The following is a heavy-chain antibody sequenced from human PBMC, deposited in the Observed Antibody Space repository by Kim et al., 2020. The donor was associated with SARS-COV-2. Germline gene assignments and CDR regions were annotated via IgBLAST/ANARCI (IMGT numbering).Heavy chain of an antibody. D-gene: IGHD3-3*01. CDR1: GGSFSGYY. J-gene: IGHJ4*02. V-gene: IGHV4-34*01. Sequence: SETLSLTCAVYGGSFSGYYWSWIRQPPGKGLEWIGEINHSGSTNYNPSLKSRVTISVDTSKNQFSLKLSSVTAADTAVYYCARGRSITIFGVVIRGGLYYFDYWGQGTLVTVSS. CDR3: ARGRSITIFGVVIRGGLYYFDY. CDR2: INHSGST.